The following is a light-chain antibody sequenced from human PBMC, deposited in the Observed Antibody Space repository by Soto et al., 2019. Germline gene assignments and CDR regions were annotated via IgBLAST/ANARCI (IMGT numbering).Light chain of an antibody. Sequence: DIQMTQSPSSLSASVGDRVTITCRASQSISTYLHWYQQKPGKAPNLLIYAASTLQSGVPSRFSGSGSETEFTLTISSLQPDDFATYYCQQYNDYPWTFGQGTKVDNK. CDR3: QQYNDYPWT. CDR2: AAS. V-gene: IGKV1-39*01. J-gene: IGKJ1*01. CDR1: QSISTY.